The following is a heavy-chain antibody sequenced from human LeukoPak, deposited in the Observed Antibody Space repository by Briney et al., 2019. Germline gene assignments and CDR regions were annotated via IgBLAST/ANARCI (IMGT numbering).Heavy chain of an antibody. D-gene: IGHD5-18*01. J-gene: IGHJ4*02. CDR1: GGSFSGYF. CDR2: IYYSGTT. CDR3: ARLRGYSYGYEDY. Sequence: PSETLSLTCAVYGGSFSGYFWSWIRQPPGKGLEWIGSIYYSGTTHYNPSLESRVTMSVDTSKNQFSLKLSSVTAADTAVYYCARLRGYSYGYEDYWGQGTLVTVSS. V-gene: IGHV4-34*01.